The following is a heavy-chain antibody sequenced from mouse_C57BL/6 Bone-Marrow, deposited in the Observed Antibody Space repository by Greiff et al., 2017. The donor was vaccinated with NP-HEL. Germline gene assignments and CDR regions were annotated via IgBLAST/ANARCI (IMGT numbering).Heavy chain of an antibody. CDR1: GFSLTSYG. Sequence: VQRVESGPGLVQPSQSLSITCTVSGFSLTSYGVHWVRQSPGKGLEWLGVIWRGGSTDYNAAFMSRLSITKDNSKSQVFFKMNSLQADDTAIYYCAKMRNYGKNYYAMDYWGQGTSVTVSS. CDR3: AKMRNYGKNYYAMDY. V-gene: IGHV2-5*01. CDR2: IWRGGST. J-gene: IGHJ4*01. D-gene: IGHD2-1*01.